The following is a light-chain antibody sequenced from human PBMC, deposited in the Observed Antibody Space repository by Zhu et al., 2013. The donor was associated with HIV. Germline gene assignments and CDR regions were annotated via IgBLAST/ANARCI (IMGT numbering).Light chain of an antibody. Sequence: DIQMTQSPSSLSASVGDRVNFTCQASQDINNYLNWYQQKPGQAPKLLIYDATNLETGVPSRFSGSGSGTDFTFTISSLQPEDIATYYCQQSYGTPLTFGGGTKVEIK. CDR3: QQSYGTPLT. J-gene: IGKJ4*01. CDR1: QDINNY. CDR2: DAT. V-gene: IGKV1-33*01.